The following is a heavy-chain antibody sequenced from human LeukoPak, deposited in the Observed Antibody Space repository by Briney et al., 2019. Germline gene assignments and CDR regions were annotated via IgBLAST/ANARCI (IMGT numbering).Heavy chain of an antibody. J-gene: IGHJ1*01. CDR3: ARDRYGGPHVPAAICLDV. V-gene: IGHV1-69*04. D-gene: IGHD2-2*02. Sequence: GASVKVSCKASGGTFSSYTISWVRQAPGQGLEWMGRIIPILGIANYAQKFQGRVTITADKSTSTAYMELSSLRSEDTAVYYCARDRYGGPHVPAAICLDVWGQGTLVTVSS. CDR1: GGTFSSYT. CDR2: IIPILGIA.